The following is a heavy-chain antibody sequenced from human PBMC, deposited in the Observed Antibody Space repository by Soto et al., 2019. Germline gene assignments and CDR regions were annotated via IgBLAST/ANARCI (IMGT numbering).Heavy chain of an antibody. CDR1: GFTFSDYY. CDR3: ARRAAAGRSFAY. Sequence: PGGSLRLSCAASGFTFSDYYMTWIRQAPGKGLEWVSYISSSGNSIYYADSVRGRFTVSRDKAKNSLFLQMNSLRAEDTAVYYCARRAAAGRSFAYWGLGTLVTVSS. J-gene: IGHJ4*02. V-gene: IGHV3-11*01. CDR2: ISSSGNSI. D-gene: IGHD6-13*01.